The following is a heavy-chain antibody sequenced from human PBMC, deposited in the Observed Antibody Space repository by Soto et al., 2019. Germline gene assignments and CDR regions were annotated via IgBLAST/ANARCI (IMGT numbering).Heavy chain of an antibody. CDR2: ISSSSSYI. J-gene: IGHJ3*02. D-gene: IGHD6-13*01. CDR3: ASRSPLIAAAGRGAFDI. V-gene: IGHV3-21*01. Sequence: EVQLVESGGGLVKPGGSLRLSCAASGFTFSSYSMNWVRQAPGKGLEWVSSISSSSSYIYYADSVKGRFTISRDNAKNSLYLQMNGLRAEDTAVYYCASRSPLIAAAGRGAFDIWGQGTMVTVSS. CDR1: GFTFSSYS.